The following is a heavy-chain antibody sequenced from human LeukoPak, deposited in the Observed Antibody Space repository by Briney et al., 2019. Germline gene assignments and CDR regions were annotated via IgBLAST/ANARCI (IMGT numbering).Heavy chain of an antibody. Sequence: SETLSLTCAVSGDSISSHYWSWIRQPPGKGLEWIGYIDYSGGTNYNPSLKSRVTISVDTSKNQFPLKLSSVTAADTAVYYCARDQDSYGQDYYDSSGYYRWGQGTLVTVSS. J-gene: IGHJ4*02. CDR2: IDYSGGT. CDR3: ARDQDSYGQDYYDSSGYYR. V-gene: IGHV4-59*11. CDR1: GDSISSHY. D-gene: IGHD3-22*01.